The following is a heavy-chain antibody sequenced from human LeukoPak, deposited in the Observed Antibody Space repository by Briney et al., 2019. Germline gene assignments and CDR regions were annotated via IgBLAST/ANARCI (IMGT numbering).Heavy chain of an antibody. J-gene: IGHJ4*02. Sequence: TSSETLSLTCAVYGGSFSGYYWSWIRQPPGKGLEWIGEINHSGSTNYNPSLKSRVTISVDTSKNQFSLKLSSVTAADTAVYYCARASGYIAAPDYWGQGTLVTVSS. CDR3: ARASGYIAAPDY. V-gene: IGHV4-34*01. CDR1: GGSFSGYY. CDR2: INHSGST. D-gene: IGHD6-6*01.